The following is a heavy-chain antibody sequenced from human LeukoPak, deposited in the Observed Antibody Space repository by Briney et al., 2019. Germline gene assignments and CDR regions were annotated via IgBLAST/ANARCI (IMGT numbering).Heavy chain of an antibody. Sequence: PGGSLRLSCAASGFTFSSYEMNWVRQAPGKGLEWVSYISSSGSTIYYADSVKGRFTISRDNAKNSLYLQMNSLRAEDTAVYYCARGSGAGTRNYGMDVWGKGTTVTVSS. CDR2: ISSSGSTI. J-gene: IGHJ6*04. CDR1: GFTFSSYE. V-gene: IGHV3-48*03. CDR3: ARGSGAGTRNYGMDV. D-gene: IGHD2-15*01.